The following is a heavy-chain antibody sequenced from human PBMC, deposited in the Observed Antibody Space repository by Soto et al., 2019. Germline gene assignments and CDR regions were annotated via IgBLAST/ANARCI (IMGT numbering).Heavy chain of an antibody. CDR1: GGTFSSYA. D-gene: IGHD3-22*01. CDR3: ARAGYYDSSGEEYFQH. CDR2: IIPIFGTA. Sequence: ASVKVSCKASGGTFSSYAISWVRQAPGQGLEWMGGIIPIFGTANYAQKFQGRVTITADESTSTAYMELSSLRSEDTAVYYCARAGYYDSSGEEYFQHWGQGTLVTVSS. V-gene: IGHV1-69*13. J-gene: IGHJ1*01.